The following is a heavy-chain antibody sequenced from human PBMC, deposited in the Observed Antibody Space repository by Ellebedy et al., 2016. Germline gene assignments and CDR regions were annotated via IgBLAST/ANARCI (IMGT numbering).Heavy chain of an antibody. CDR2: IVFSGTAT. CDR1: GFTFNIAG. D-gene: IGHD3-3*01. CDR3: ARDGSEWSRDY. J-gene: IGHJ4*02. Sequence: GGSLRLXXAASGFTFNIAGMTWVRQAPGKGLEWVATIVFSGTATYYSNSVKGRFIISRDNAKNSLFLQMNSLRVEDMAVYYCARDGSEWSRDYWGQGTLVTVSS. V-gene: IGHV3-21*01.